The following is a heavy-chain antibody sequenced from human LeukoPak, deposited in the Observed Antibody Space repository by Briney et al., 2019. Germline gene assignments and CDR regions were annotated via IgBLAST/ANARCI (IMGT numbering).Heavy chain of an antibody. D-gene: IGHD3-16*02. Sequence: GGSLRLSCAASGFTFSSYTMNWVRQPPGKGLEWVSNIGTSSTTIYYADSVKGRFTISRDNAKNSLYLQMNSLRAEDTAVYYCAKDDDYVWGTYRLDCWGQGTLVTVSS. CDR3: AKDDDYVWGTYRLDC. J-gene: IGHJ4*02. CDR1: GFTFSSYT. CDR2: IGTSSTTI. V-gene: IGHV3-48*01.